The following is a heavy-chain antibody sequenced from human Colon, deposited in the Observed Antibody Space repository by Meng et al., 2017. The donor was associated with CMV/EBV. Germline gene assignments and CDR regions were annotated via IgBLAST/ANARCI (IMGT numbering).Heavy chain of an antibody. CDR3: AREVEGSSSRYIDY. D-gene: IGHD6-13*01. J-gene: IGHJ4*02. CDR2: INPNSGGT. CDR1: GYTFTGYY. V-gene: IGHV1-2*06. Sequence: QVQLVQSGAEVKKPGASVKVSCKPSGYTFTGYYMDWVRQAPGQGLEWMGRINPNSGGTNYAQKFQGRVTVTRDTSISTAYMELSRLRSDDTAIYYCAREVEGSSSRYIDYWGQGTLVTVSS.